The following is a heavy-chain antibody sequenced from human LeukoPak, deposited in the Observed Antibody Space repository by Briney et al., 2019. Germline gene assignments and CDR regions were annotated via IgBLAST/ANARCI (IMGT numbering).Heavy chain of an antibody. CDR1: GFTFSSYW. CDR2: INSDGSST. D-gene: IGHD2-15*01. V-gene: IGHV3-74*01. Sequence: GGSLRLSCAASGFTFSSYWMHWVRQAPGKGLVWVSRINSDGSSTTYADSVKGRFTISRDNAKNTLYLQMNSLRAEDTAVYYCARRGYCSGGSCYPLYYYYYYMDVWGKGTTVTVSS. CDR3: ARRGYCSGGSCYPLYYYYYYMDV. J-gene: IGHJ6*03.